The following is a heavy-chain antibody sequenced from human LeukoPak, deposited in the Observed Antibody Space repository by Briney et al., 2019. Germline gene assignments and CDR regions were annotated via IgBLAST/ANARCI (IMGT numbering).Heavy chain of an antibody. CDR3: ARVGGGYCSGGSCYFFDY. V-gene: IGHV3-33*01. Sequence: PGGSLRLSCAASRFTFSNYGMHWVRQAPGKGLEWVAVIWYDGSSKYYADSVKGRFTISRDNSKNTLYLQMNSLRAEDTAVYYCARVGGGYCSGGSCYFFDYWGQGTLVTVS. CDR1: RFTFSNYG. J-gene: IGHJ4*02. CDR2: IWYDGSSK. D-gene: IGHD2-15*01.